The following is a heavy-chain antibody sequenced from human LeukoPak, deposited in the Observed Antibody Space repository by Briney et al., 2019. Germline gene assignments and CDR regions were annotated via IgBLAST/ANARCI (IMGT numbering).Heavy chain of an antibody. J-gene: IGHJ2*01. V-gene: IGHV4-34*01. D-gene: IGHD5-18*01. CDR2: SNHSGST. CDR1: GGSFSGYY. Sequence: SETLCLTCAVYGGSFSGYYWSWIRQPPGKGLEWIGESNHSGSTNYNPSLKSRVTISVDTSKNQFSLKLSSVTAADTAVYYCARVRSSGYSYATLQNLAHWYFDLWGRGTLVTVSS. CDR3: ARVRSSGYSYATLQNLAHWYFDL.